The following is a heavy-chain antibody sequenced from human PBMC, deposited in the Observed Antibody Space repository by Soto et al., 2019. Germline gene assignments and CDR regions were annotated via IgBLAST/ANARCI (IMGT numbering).Heavy chain of an antibody. CDR1: GGSFSGYY. D-gene: IGHD2-8*02. Sequence: QVQLQQWGAGLLKPSETLSLTCAVYGGSFSGYYWTWIRQPPGTGLEWIGEINHSGSTNYNPSLKTRVTIAADTSKNKFSLKLTSVTAADAAVYYCARDKITGLFDYWGQGTLVTVSS. V-gene: IGHV4-34*01. J-gene: IGHJ4*02. CDR3: ARDKITGLFDY. CDR2: INHSGST.